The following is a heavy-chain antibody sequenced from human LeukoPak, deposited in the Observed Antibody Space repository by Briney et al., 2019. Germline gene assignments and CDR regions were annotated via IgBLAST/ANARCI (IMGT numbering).Heavy chain of an antibody. D-gene: IGHD2-8*02. CDR1: GFTFSSYA. J-gene: IGHJ4*02. CDR2: SYSGGST. CDR3: SRHCSGENCYAGPLDF. V-gene: IGHV3-23*01. Sequence: GGSLRLSCAASGFTFSSYAMSWVRQAPGKGLERVSVSYSGGSTYYEDSVKGRFTVSSDVSKNTLYLQMNNLRGEDTAVYCASRHCSGENCYAGPLDFWGQGIQVTVSS.